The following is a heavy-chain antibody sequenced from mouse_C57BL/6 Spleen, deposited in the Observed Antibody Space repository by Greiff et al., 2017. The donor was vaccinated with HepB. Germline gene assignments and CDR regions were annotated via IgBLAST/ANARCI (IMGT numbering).Heavy chain of an antibody. CDR1: GFSLTSYG. D-gene: IGHD1-1*01. CDR3: ARNSASDYDSSYVYWYFDV. CDR2: IWSGGST. J-gene: IGHJ1*03. Sequence: QVHLKQSGPGLVQPSQCLSISCTVSGFSLTSYGVHWVRQSPGKGLEWLGVIWSGGSTDYNAAFISRLSISKDNSKTQVSFKMNSLQADDTAIYYCARNSASDYDSSYVYWYFDVWGTGTTVTVSS. V-gene: IGHV2-2*01.